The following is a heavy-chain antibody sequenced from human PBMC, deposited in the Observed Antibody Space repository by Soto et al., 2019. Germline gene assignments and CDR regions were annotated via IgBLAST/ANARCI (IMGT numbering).Heavy chain of an antibody. D-gene: IGHD6-19*01. Sequence: EVQLLESGGGLVQPGGSLRLSCAASGFTFSSYAMSWVRQAPGKGLEWVSAISGSGGSTYYADSVKGRFTISRDNSKNTLYLQMNSLRAEDTAVYYCAKAGWPETPFERGYYMDVWGKGTMVTVS. CDR2: ISGSGGST. CDR3: AKAGWPETPFERGYYMDV. V-gene: IGHV3-23*01. J-gene: IGHJ6*03. CDR1: GFTFSSYA.